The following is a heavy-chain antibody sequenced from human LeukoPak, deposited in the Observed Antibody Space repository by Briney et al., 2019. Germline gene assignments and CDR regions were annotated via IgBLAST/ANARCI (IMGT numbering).Heavy chain of an antibody. V-gene: IGHV4-4*02. CDR2: IYHSGST. J-gene: IGHJ5*02. D-gene: IGHD3-22*01. Sequence: PSETLSLTCAVSGGSISSSNWWSWVRQPPGKGLEWIGEIYHSGSTNYNPSLKSRVTISVDKSKNQFSLKLSSVTAADTAVYYCARVYYYDSSGFDPWGQGTLVTVSS. CDR1: GGSISSSNW. CDR3: ARVYYYDSSGFDP.